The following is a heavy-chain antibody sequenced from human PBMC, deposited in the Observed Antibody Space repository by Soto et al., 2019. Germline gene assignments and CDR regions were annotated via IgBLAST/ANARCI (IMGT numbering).Heavy chain of an antibody. CDR1: GFSLSTSGVS. Sequence: QITLKESGPTLVKPTQTLTLTCTFSGFSLSTSGVSVGWIRQPPGKALECLAVIYWGDDKRYRPSLQSRLTVTKDTSKNQVVLRMTNMDPVDTATYYCTHRRGLGELYWGQGTLVTVSS. CDR3: THRRGLGELY. J-gene: IGHJ4*02. CDR2: IYWGDDK. D-gene: IGHD3-10*01. V-gene: IGHV2-5*02.